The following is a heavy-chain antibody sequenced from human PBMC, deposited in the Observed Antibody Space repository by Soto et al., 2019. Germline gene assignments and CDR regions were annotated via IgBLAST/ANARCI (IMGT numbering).Heavy chain of an antibody. CDR3: ARTGCSGGSCYLGGMDV. CDR2: ISYDGSNK. Sequence: GGSLRLSCAASGFTFSSYAMHWVRQAPGKGLEWVAVISYDGSNKYYADSVKGRFTISRDNSKNTLYLQMNSLRAEDTAVYYCARTGCSGGSCYLGGMDVWGQGTTVTVSS. V-gene: IGHV3-30-3*01. J-gene: IGHJ6*02. D-gene: IGHD2-15*01. CDR1: GFTFSSYA.